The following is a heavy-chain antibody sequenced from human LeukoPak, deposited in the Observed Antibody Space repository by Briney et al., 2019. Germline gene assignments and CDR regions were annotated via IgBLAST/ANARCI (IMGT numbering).Heavy chain of an antibody. CDR2: INWNGGST. Sequence: RPGGSLSPSRAASGFIFDDYGMSWVCQAPGKGLEWVSGINWNGGSTGYADSVKGRFTISRDNAKNSLYLQMNSLGAEDTALYYCARNTLDTHHNWFDPWGQGTLVTVSS. CDR3: ARNTLDTHHNWFDP. CDR1: GFIFDDYG. V-gene: IGHV3-20*04. D-gene: IGHD2-2*02. J-gene: IGHJ5*02.